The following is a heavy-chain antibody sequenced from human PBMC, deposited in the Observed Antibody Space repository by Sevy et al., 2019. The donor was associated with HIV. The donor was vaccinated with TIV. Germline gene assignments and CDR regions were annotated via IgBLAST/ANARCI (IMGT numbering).Heavy chain of an antibody. D-gene: IGHD3-3*01. CDR1: GGSISSYY. CDR2: IYYSGST. CDR3: AREGSGITIFGDSATWFDP. J-gene: IGHJ5*02. V-gene: IGHV4-59*01. Sequence: SETLSLTCTVSGGSISSYYWSWIRQPPGKGLEWIGYIYYSGSTNYNPSLKSRVTISVDTSKNQFSLKLSSVTTADTAVYYCAREGSGITIFGDSATWFDPWGQEPWSPSPQ.